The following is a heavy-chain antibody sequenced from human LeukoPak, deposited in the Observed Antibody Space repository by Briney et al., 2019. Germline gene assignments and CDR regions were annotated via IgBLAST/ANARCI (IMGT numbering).Heavy chain of an antibody. J-gene: IGHJ4*02. V-gene: IGHV3-30*03. CDR1: GFTFSNYG. CDR3: ARSGVYGDRRGHFDS. Sequence: PRGSLRLSCAAPGFTFSNYGMHWVRQAPGKGLDWVAVISYDGSNKYYADSVKGRYTISRDDSKNTLYLQLNSLRAEDTAVYYCARSGVYGDRRGHFDSWGQGTLVTVSS. CDR2: ISYDGSNK. D-gene: IGHD4-17*01.